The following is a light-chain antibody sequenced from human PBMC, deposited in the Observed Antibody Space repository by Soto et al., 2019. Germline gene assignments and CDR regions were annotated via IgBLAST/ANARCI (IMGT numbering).Light chain of an antibody. CDR1: QSVSSS. Sequence: EVVLTQSPATLSLSPGERATLSCRASQSVSSSLAWYQQKPGQAPRLLIYGVYTRASGIPDRFSGSGSGTEFTLTITRLEPEDFAVYYCQQYSSWPITFGQGTRLEIK. CDR2: GVY. J-gene: IGKJ5*01. CDR3: QQYSSWPIT. V-gene: IGKV3-11*01.